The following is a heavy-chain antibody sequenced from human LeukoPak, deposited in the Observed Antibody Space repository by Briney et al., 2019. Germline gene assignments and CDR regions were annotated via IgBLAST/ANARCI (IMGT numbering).Heavy chain of an antibody. CDR1: GYTYTKFA. V-gene: IGHV1-18*01. CDR3: ASDSSNSVGRYIFFDF. D-gene: IGHD6-19*01. J-gene: IGHJ4*02. CDR2: ISTYDSGT. Sequence: ASVKVSFKCSGYTYTKFAISWVRQAPGQGLEWLGGISTYDSGTKYAQKVQGRGSMTRYTSTNTDYKELRSLRSDDPAVYYCASDSSNSVGRYIFFDFWGQGTLVAVSS.